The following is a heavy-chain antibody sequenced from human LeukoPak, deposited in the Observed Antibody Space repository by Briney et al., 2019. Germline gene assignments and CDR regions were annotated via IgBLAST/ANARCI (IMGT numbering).Heavy chain of an antibody. D-gene: IGHD6-19*01. CDR2: IYYSGNS. CDR3: ARVIAVAPGDYYGMDV. V-gene: IGHV4-59*01. CDR1: GGSISSYY. J-gene: IGHJ6*02. Sequence: SETLSLTCTVSGGSISSYYWSWIRQPPGKGLEWIGYIYYSGNSNYNPSLKSRVTISVDTSKNQFSLKLSSVTAADTAVYYCARVIAVAPGDYYGMDVWGQGTTVTVSS.